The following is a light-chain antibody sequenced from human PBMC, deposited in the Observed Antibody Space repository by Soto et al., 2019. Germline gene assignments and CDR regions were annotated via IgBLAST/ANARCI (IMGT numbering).Light chain of an antibody. CDR3: SSRTPSNPYV. Sequence: QSALTQPASVSGSPGQSITISCTGTSSDIGAYNSVSWYQQHPGKAPKLMIYEVSNRPSGVSNRFSASKSGKPASLTISGLQSEDEADYYCSSRTPSNPYVFGTGTKLTVL. CDR2: EVS. CDR1: SSDIGAYNS. V-gene: IGLV2-14*01. J-gene: IGLJ1*01.